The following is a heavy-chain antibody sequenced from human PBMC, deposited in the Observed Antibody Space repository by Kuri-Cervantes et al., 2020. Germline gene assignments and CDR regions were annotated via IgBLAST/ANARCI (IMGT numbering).Heavy chain of an antibody. J-gene: IGHJ5*02. CDR3: ARDPPLKVGATGWFDP. CDR2: ISYDGSNK. D-gene: IGHD1-26*01. V-gene: IGHV3-30-3*01. CDR1: GFTFSSYA. Sequence: GESLKISCAASGFTFSSYAMHWVRQAPGKGLEWVAVISYDGSNKYYADSVKGRFTISRDNSKNTLYLQMNSLRAEDTAVYCCARDPPLKVGATGWFDPWGQGTLVTVSS.